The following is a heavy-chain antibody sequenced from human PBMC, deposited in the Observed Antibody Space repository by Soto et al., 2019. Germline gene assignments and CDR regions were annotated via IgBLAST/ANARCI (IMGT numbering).Heavy chain of an antibody. V-gene: IGHV4-34*01. CDR1: GGSFSGYY. J-gene: IGHJ6*02. Sequence: PSETLSLTCAVYGGSFSGYYWSWIRQPPGKGLEWIGEINHSGSTNYNPSLKSRVTISVDTSKNQFSLKLSSVTAVDTAVYYCARGSKPYYDFWSGYYDTSYYYYGMDVWGQGTTVTVSS. CDR3: ARGSKPYYDFWSGYYDTSYYYYGMDV. CDR2: INHSGST. D-gene: IGHD3-3*01.